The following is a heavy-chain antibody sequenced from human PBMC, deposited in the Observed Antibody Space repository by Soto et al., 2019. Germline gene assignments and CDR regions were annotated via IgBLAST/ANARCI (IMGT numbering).Heavy chain of an antibody. CDR1: GFTFNYYG. J-gene: IGHJ6*03. V-gene: IGHV3-23*01. CDR3: AKDPTYDYYYYMDV. CDR2: ISGTGGST. Sequence: GGSLRLSCAASGFTFNYYGMEWVRQAPGKGLEWVSSISGTGGSTDYTDSVKGRFTVSRDNSKSTLYLQMNSLRAEDTAVYYCAKDPTYDYYYYMDVWGKGTSVTVSS.